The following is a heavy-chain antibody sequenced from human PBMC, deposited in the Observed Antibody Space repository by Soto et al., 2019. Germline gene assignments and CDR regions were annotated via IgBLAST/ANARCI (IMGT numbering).Heavy chain of an antibody. Sequence: ESGGGVVPPGRSLRLSCAASGFTFNTYGFNWVRQAPGKGLEWVAVIWYDGNTKYYADSVKGRFTISRDNLKNTLYLQMNSLTAEDTAVYYCARPLVAPVAGPYYYGMDVWGQGTTVTVSS. D-gene: IGHD6-19*01. CDR2: IWYDGNTK. J-gene: IGHJ6*02. CDR3: ARPLVAPVAGPYYYGMDV. V-gene: IGHV3-33*01. CDR1: GFTFNTYG.